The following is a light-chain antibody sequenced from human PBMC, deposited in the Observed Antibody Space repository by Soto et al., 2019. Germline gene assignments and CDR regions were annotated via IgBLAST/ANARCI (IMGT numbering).Light chain of an antibody. J-gene: IGKJ2*03. Sequence: DIVMTQSPDSLAVSLGERATINCKSSQSVLYSANNKNCLAWYQQKSGQPPKLLIYWASTRENGVPDRFSGSGSGTDFTLTISSLQAEDVAVYYCQQFYTNSYSFGQGTKLEIK. V-gene: IGKV4-1*01. CDR1: QSVLYSANNKNC. CDR3: QQFYTNSYS. CDR2: WAS.